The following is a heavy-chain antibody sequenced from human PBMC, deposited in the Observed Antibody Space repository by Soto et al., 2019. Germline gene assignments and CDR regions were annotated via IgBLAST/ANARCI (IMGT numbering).Heavy chain of an antibody. CDR2: IYHSGST. CDR3: ARMHIVVVTAIRGSDYYYGMDV. V-gene: IGHV4-4*02. CDR1: GGPISSSNW. D-gene: IGHD2-21*02. Sequence: SETLSLTCAVSGGPISSSNWWSWVRQPPGKGLEWIGEIYHSGSTNYNPSLKSRVTISVDKSKNQFSLKLSSVTAADTAVYYCARMHIVVVTAIRGSDYYYGMDVWGQGTTVTVSS. J-gene: IGHJ6*02.